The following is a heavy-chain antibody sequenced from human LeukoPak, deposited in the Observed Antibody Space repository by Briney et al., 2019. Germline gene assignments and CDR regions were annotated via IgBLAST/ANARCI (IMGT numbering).Heavy chain of an antibody. Sequence: ASVKVSCKASGYTFTSYGISWVRQAPGQGLEWMGIINPSGGSTSYAQKFQGRVTMTRDTSTSTVYMELSSLRSEDTAVYYCSRGGMDYFDYWGQGTLVTVSS. CDR3: SRGGMDYFDY. D-gene: IGHD3-16*01. J-gene: IGHJ4*02. CDR2: INPSGGST. V-gene: IGHV1-46*01. CDR1: GYTFTSYG.